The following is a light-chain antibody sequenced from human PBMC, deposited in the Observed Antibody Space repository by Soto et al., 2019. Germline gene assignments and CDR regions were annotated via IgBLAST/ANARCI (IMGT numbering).Light chain of an antibody. CDR1: QSVSSRN. J-gene: IGKJ2*01. CDR2: GAS. Sequence: EIVLTQSPGTVSLSPGERATLSCRASQSVSSRNLAWYRQKPGQAPSLLIFGASNRATGIPDRVSGSGSGTDFTLTISRLEPEDCAVYYCLRYGDSPPAYTFGQWTKLEIK. CDR3: LRYGDSPPAYT. V-gene: IGKV3-20*01.